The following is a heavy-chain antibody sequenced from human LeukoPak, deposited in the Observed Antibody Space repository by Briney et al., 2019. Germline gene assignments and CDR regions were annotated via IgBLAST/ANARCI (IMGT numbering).Heavy chain of an antibody. J-gene: IGHJ4*02. CDR1: GDSVSSNDAA. D-gene: IGHD4-23*01. Sequence: SQTLSLTCAISGDSVSSNDAAWHWIRQSPSRGLEWLGRTYYRSKWYNDFAVSVKSRITITPDTFKNQFSLQLTSVTPEDTAVYYCARNSMFDYWGQGTLVTVSS. CDR2: TYYRSKWYN. CDR3: ARNSMFDY. V-gene: IGHV6-1*01.